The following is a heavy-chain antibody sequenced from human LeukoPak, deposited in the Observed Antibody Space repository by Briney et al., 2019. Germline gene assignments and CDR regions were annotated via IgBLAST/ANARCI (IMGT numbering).Heavy chain of an antibody. CDR2: ISGSGGST. J-gene: IGHJ4*02. V-gene: IGHV3-23*01. Sequence: GGSLRLSCAASGFTFSSYAMSWVRQAPGKGLEWVSAISGSGGSTYYADPVKGRFTISRDNSKNTLYLQMNSLRAEDTAAYYCAKDTYYYYDSSGSLDYWGQGTLVTVSS. CDR1: GFTFSSYA. D-gene: IGHD3-22*01. CDR3: AKDTYYYYDSSGSLDY.